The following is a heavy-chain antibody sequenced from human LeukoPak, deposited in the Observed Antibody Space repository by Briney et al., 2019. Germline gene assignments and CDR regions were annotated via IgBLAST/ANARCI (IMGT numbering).Heavy chain of an antibody. D-gene: IGHD3-10*02. J-gene: IGHJ6*04. Sequence: GGSLRLSCAASGFTFSGYAMGWVRQAPGKGLEWVSAISGSGDTYYADSVKGRFTISRDNSKNTLYLQMNSLRAEDTAVYYCAELGITMIGGVWGKGTTVTISS. CDR1: GFTFSGYA. CDR3: AELGITMIGGV. V-gene: IGHV3-23*01. CDR2: ISGSGDT.